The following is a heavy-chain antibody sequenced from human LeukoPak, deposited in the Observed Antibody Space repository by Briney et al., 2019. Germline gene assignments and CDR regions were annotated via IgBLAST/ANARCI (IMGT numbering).Heavy chain of an antibody. Sequence: PGGSLRLSCAASGFTFSNYWMSWVRQAPGKGMEWVANIKQDGSEKYYVDSVKGRFTISRDNAKNSLYLQINSLRADDTAVYYCARDWRWLFDSWGQGTLVTVSS. CDR2: IKQDGSEK. J-gene: IGHJ4*02. CDR3: ARDWRWLFDS. D-gene: IGHD5-18*01. V-gene: IGHV3-7*05. CDR1: GFTFSNYW.